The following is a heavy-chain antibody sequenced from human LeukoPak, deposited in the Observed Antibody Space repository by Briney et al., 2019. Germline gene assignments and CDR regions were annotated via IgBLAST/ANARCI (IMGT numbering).Heavy chain of an antibody. V-gene: IGHV1-18*01. Sequence: ASVKVSCKASGGTFSSYAISWVRQAPGQGLEWMGWISAYNGNTNYAQKLQGRVTMTTDTSTSTAYMELRSLRSDDTAVYYCARLYSSSLFTDYWGQGTLVTVSS. D-gene: IGHD6-13*01. CDR1: GGTFSSYA. J-gene: IGHJ4*02. CDR2: ISAYNGNT. CDR3: ARLYSSSLFTDY.